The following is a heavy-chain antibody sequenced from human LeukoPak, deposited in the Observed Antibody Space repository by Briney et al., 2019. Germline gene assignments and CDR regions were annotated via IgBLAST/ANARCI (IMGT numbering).Heavy chain of an antibody. CDR3: ASGDLWFGELYPFDY. V-gene: IGHV3-53*01. D-gene: IGHD3-10*01. J-gene: IGHJ4*02. CDR2: IYSGGST. Sequence: GGPLRLSCAASGFTVSSSYMSWVRQAPGKGLEWVSVIYSGGSTYYADSVMGRFTISRDNSKNTLYVQMNSLRAEDTAVYYCASGDLWFGELYPFDYWGQGTLVTVSS. CDR1: GFTVSSSY.